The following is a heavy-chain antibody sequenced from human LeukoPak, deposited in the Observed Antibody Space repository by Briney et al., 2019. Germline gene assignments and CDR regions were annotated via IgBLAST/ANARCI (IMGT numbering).Heavy chain of an antibody. CDR3: ARHAVYDFWSGYYNPSFAFDI. CDR2: IYYSGST. J-gene: IGHJ3*02. V-gene: IGHV4-59*08. CDR1: GGSISSYY. Sequence: SETLSLTCTVSGGSISSYYWSWIRQPPGKGLEWIGYIYYSGSTNYNPSLKSRVTISVDTSKNQFSLKLSSVTAAGTAVYYCARHAVYDFWSGYYNPSFAFDIWGQGTMVTVSS. D-gene: IGHD3-3*01.